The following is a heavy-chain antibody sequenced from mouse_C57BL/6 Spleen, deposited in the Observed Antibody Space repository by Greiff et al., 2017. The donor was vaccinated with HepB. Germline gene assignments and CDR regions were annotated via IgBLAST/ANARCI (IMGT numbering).Heavy chain of an antibody. Sequence: EVQLQQSGPELVKPGASVKISCKASGYTFTDYYMNWVKQSHGKSLEWIGDINPNNGGTSYNQKFKGKATLTVDKSSSTAYMELRSLTSEDSAVYYCARAATGTYWYFDVWGTGTTVTVSS. D-gene: IGHD4-1*02. CDR3: ARAATGTYWYFDV. V-gene: IGHV1-26*01. CDR2: INPNNGGT. CDR1: GYTFTDYY. J-gene: IGHJ1*03.